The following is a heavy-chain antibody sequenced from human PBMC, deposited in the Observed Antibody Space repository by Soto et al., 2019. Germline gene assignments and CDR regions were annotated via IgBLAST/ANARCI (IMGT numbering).Heavy chain of an antibody. Sequence: QVQLQESGPGLVKPSETLSLTCTVSGGSISSYYWSWIRQPPGKGLEWIGYIYYSGSTNYNPSLKSRVTISVDTDKNQFSLRLSAVTAADTAVYYCARGGDYGDYTGDYYYYMDVWGKGTTVTVSS. V-gene: IGHV4-59*12. J-gene: IGHJ6*03. CDR2: IYYSGST. CDR1: GGSISSYY. CDR3: ARGGDYGDYTGDYYYYMDV. D-gene: IGHD4-17*01.